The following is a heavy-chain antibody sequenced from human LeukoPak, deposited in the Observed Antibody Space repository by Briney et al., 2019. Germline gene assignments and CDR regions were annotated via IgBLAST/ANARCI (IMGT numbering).Heavy chain of an antibody. Sequence: ASVKVSCKASGYTFTSYYMHWVRQAPGQGLEWMGIINPSGGSTSYAQKFQGRVTMTRDMSTSTVYMELSSLRSEDTAVYYCARGRSIVVVTAIPPYYFDYSGQGTLVTVSS. J-gene: IGHJ4*02. CDR3: ARGRSIVVVTAIPPYYFDY. V-gene: IGHV1-46*01. CDR1: GYTFTSYY. D-gene: IGHD2-21*02. CDR2: INPSGGST.